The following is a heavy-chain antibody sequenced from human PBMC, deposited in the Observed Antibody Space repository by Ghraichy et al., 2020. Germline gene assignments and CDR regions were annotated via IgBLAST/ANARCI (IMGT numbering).Heavy chain of an antibody. CDR1: GFTFSSYA. D-gene: IGHD2-15*01. Sequence: GGSLRLSCAASGFTFSSYAMTWVRQTPGKGLEWVSSIGSSGGNTYHADSVKGRFTISRDNSKNTLYLQMNSLRVEDAAVYYCAKAWGYCSGGPCPPYNWFDPWCQGTLVPVSS. V-gene: IGHV3-23*01. J-gene: IGHJ5*02. CDR3: AKAWGYCSGGPCPPYNWFDP. CDR2: IGSSGGNT.